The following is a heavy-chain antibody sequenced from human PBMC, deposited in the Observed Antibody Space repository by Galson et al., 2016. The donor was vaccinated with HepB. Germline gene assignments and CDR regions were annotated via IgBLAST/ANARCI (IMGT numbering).Heavy chain of an antibody. CDR3: ARQNSYGPEYYFDY. J-gene: IGHJ4*02. V-gene: IGHV4-39*01. CDR1: GGSISSSTYY. Sequence: SETLSLTCTVSGGSISSSTYYWGWIRQPPGKGLEWIGNIYYDGSTYHNPSLKSRVTISVDTSENQFSLKVNSVTAADTAVYYCARQNSYGPEYYFDYWGQGSLVTVSS. D-gene: IGHD5-18*01. CDR2: IYYDGST.